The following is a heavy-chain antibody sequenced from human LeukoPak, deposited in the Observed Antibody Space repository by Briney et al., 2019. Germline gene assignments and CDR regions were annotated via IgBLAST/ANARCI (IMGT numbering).Heavy chain of an antibody. D-gene: IGHD4-17*01. V-gene: IGHV3-43D*03. CDR3: AKDYGDYGSYYYYYMDV. J-gene: IGHJ6*03. CDR1: GFTFDDYA. Sequence: GGSLRLSCAASGFTFDDYAMHWVRHAPGKGLGWFSLISWDGGSTYYAYSVKGRFTISRDNSKNSLYLQMISLRAEDTALYYCAKDYGDYGSYYYYYMDVWGKGTTVTVSS. CDR2: ISWDGGST.